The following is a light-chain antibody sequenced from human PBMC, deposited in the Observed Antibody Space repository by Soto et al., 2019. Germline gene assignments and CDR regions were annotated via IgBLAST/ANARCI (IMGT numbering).Light chain of an antibody. Sequence: QPVLTQPPSASGTPGQRVTISCSGSSSNIGRNAVSWYQQLPGTAPKLLIYSNNQRPSGVPDRFSGSKSGTSASLAISGLQSEDEADYYCAAWDDSLNDIVFGGGTKLTVL. CDR1: SSNIGRNA. CDR3: AAWDDSLNDIV. V-gene: IGLV1-44*01. J-gene: IGLJ2*01. CDR2: SNN.